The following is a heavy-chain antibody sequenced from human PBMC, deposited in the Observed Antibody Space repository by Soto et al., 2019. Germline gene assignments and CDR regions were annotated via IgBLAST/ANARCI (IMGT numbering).Heavy chain of an antibody. Sequence: EVQLVESGGGLVQPGGSLRLTCVASGFHFSIYSMNWFRQSPGKGLEWSSYITSDTNTIKYADSVNGRFTISRDNAKNLVYLQMNRLRDEDTAVYFCARSVEGHFDYWGQGTVVTVYS. J-gene: IGHJ4*02. D-gene: IGHD6-19*01. CDR3: ARSVEGHFDY. V-gene: IGHV3-48*02. CDR2: ITSDTNTI. CDR1: GFHFSIYS.